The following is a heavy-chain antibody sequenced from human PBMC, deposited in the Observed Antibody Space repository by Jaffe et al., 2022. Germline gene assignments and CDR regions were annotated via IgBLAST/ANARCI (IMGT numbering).Heavy chain of an antibody. V-gene: IGHV4-38-2*01. CDR2: IYHSGST. Sequence: QVQLQESGPGLVKPSETLSLTCAVSGYSISSGYYWGWIRQPPGKGLEWIGSIYHSGSTYYNPSLKSRVTISVDTSKNQFSLKLSSVTAADTAVYYCATRDGYSFFDYWGQGTLVTVSS. CDR3: ATRDGYSFFDY. CDR1: GYSISSGYY. D-gene: IGHD5-18*01. J-gene: IGHJ4*02.